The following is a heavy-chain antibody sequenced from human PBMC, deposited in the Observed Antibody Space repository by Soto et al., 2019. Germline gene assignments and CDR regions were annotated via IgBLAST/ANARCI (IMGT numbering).Heavy chain of an antibody. CDR1: GFSISSGFY. V-gene: IGHV4-38-2*02. CDR3: ARGMNPQDY. J-gene: IGHJ4*02. D-gene: IGHD6-13*01. Sequence: SETLSLTCNVSGFSISSGFYWGWVWQPQGKGLEWIGAIYHSGTTYFNPSLKSRVTMAIDTSKNQFSLSLASVAAADTAMYYCARGMNPQDYWGQGTLATVSS. CDR2: IYHSGTT.